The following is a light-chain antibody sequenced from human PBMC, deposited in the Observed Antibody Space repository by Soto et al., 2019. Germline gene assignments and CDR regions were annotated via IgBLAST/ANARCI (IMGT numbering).Light chain of an antibody. CDR2: GAS. Sequence: EIVLTQSPGTLSLSPGERATLSCRGSQSVSSSYLAWYQQKPGQAPRLLIYGASSRATGIPDRFSGSGSGSDSTLAISRLEPEDSAVYYCQQYGSSLMYTFGQGTKLEIK. CDR3: QQYGSSLMYT. V-gene: IGKV3-20*01. J-gene: IGKJ2*01. CDR1: QSVSSSY.